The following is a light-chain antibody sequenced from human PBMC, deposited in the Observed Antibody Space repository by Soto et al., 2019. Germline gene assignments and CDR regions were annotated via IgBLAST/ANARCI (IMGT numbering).Light chain of an antibody. V-gene: IGKV3-11*01. CDR3: KQRSNWPLT. CDR2: DAS. J-gene: IGKJ4*01. Sequence: EIVFTQSPATLSLSPGERATVSCRASQSVSSYLAWYQQKPGQAPSLLIYDASNRATGIPARFSGSGSGTDFTRTISSLETGDFAVYYCKQRSNWPLTFGGGTKVDIK. CDR1: QSVSSY.